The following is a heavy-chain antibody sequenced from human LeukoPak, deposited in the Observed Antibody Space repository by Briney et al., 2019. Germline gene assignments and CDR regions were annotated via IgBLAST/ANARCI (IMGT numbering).Heavy chain of an antibody. CDR3: ARVWIASGSYYDDRGAFDY. J-gene: IGHJ4*02. CDR2: IYHGGTT. V-gene: IGHV4-38-2*02. Sequence: ASETLSLTCTVSGYFSSSGYYWGWIRQPPGKGLEWIGNIYHGGTTYYNPSLKSRVTISVDTSKNQFSLKLNSVTAADTAVYYCARVWIASGSYYDDRGAFDYWGQGTLVTVSS. D-gene: IGHD1-26*01. CDR1: GYFSSSGYY.